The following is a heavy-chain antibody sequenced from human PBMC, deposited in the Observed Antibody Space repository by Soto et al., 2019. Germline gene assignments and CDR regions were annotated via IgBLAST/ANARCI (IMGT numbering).Heavy chain of an antibody. V-gene: IGHV1-2*02. CDR2: INPNSGVT. J-gene: IGHJ6*03. D-gene: IGHD5-12*01. CDR1: GDTFTDYY. Sequence: QVQLVQSGAEVKKPGASVTVSCRSSGDTFTDYYMHWVRQAPGQGLEWMGWINPNSGVTKYAQKFQGGFTMTRAPSFRTVYMHLSGLGPKDTAVYYLPRESGGATATLDYYYFYMDVWGTGTTVTVSS. CDR3: PRESGGATATLDYYYFYMDV.